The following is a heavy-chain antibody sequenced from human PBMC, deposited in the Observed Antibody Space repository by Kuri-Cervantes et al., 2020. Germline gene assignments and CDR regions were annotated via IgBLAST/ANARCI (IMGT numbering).Heavy chain of an antibody. CDR2: ISAYNGNT. D-gene: IGHD6-6*01. CDR3: ARDTYSSSSWFDP. V-gene: IGHV1-18*01. Sequence: DSVKVSCKASGYTFTSYGISWVRQAPGQGLEWMGWISAYNGNTNYAQKLQGRVTMTIDTSTSTAYMELRSLRSDDTAVYFCARDTYSSSSWFDPWGQGTLVTVSS. CDR1: GYTFTSYG. J-gene: IGHJ5*02.